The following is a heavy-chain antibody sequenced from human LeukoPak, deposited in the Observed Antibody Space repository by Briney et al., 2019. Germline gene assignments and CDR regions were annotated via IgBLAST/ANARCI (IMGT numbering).Heavy chain of an antibody. Sequence: ASVKVSCKVSGYTLTELSMHWARQAPGKGLEWMGGFDPEDGETIYAQKFQGRVTMTEDTSTDTAYMELSSLGSEDTAVYYCATVVGATWDPYYFDYWGQGTLVTVSS. V-gene: IGHV1-24*01. CDR1: GYTLTELS. CDR2: FDPEDGET. J-gene: IGHJ4*02. CDR3: ATVVGATWDPYYFDY. D-gene: IGHD1-26*01.